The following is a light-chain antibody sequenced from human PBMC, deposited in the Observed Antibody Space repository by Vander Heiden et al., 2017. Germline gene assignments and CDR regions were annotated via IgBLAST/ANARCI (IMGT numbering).Light chain of an antibody. CDR1: QIVSSY. CDR3: QQRSNWPPMYT. V-gene: IGKV3-11*01. Sequence: EIGLTQSPATLSLSPGERATLSCRASQIVSSYLAWYQQKPGQAPRLLIYDASNRATGIPARFSGSGSGTDFTLTISSLEPEDFAVYYCQQRSNWPPMYTFGQGTKLEIK. J-gene: IGKJ2*01. CDR2: DAS.